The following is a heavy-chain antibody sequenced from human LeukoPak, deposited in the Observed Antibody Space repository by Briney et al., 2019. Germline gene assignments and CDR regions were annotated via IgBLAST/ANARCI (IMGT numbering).Heavy chain of an antibody. V-gene: IGHV1-46*01. J-gene: IGHJ4*02. Sequence: VASVKVSCKASGYTFTSYYMHWVRQAPGQGLEWMGIINPSGGSTSYAQKFQGRVTMTRDTSTSTVYMELSSLRSEDTAVYYCARDLADDYYDSSGGFDYWGQGTLVTVSS. CDR1: GYTFTSYY. CDR3: ARDLADDYYDSSGGFDY. CDR2: INPSGGST. D-gene: IGHD3-22*01.